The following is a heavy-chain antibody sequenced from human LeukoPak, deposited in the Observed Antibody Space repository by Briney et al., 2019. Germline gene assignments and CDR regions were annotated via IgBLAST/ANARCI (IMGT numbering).Heavy chain of an antibody. D-gene: IGHD2-2*01. J-gene: IGHJ5*02. V-gene: IGHV4-59*12. Sequence: PSETLSLTCTVSGGSISSYYWSWIRQPPGKGLEWIGYIYYSGSTYYNPSLKSRVTISVDTSKNQFSLKLSSVTAADTAVYYCARTNCSSTSCYGGWFDPWGQGTLVTVSS. CDR1: GGSISSYY. CDR2: IYYSGST. CDR3: ARTNCSSTSCYGGWFDP.